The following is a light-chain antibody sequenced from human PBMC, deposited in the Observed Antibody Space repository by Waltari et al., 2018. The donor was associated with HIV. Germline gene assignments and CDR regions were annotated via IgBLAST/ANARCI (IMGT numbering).Light chain of an antibody. V-gene: IGLV2-14*01. CDR2: EVY. Sequence: HSALTQPASVSGSPGQSITISCTGPTRALSAFNFVSWYQQSPGRAPKLIIFEVYSRPSGISDRFSGSKSGVTASLTISALRAEDEADYFCSSYSARGFVVFGGGTKVTVL. CDR3: SSYSARGFVV. J-gene: IGLJ3*02. CDR1: TRALSAFNF.